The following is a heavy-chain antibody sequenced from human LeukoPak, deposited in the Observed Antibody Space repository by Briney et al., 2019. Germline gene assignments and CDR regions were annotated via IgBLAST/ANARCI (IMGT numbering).Heavy chain of an antibody. CDR3: ARDSPYGDYVSY. CDR1: GGSISSYY. D-gene: IGHD4-17*01. Sequence: PSETLSLTCTVPGGSISSYYWSWIRQPPGKGLEWIGYIYYSGSTNYNPSLKSRVTISVDTSKNQFSLKLSSVTAADTAVYYCARDSPYGDYVSYWGQGTLVTVSS. CDR2: IYYSGST. J-gene: IGHJ4*02. V-gene: IGHV4-59*01.